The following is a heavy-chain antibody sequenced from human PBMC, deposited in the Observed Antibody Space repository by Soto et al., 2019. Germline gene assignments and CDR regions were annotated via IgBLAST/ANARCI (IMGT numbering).Heavy chain of an antibody. CDR2: ITPGFGTA. J-gene: IGHJ5*02. CDR1: ADTFNSYS. CDR3: ARSLEGTTVTNWFDP. V-gene: IGHV1-69*01. Sequence: QVQLVQSGAEVKKPGSSVKVSCKASADTFNSYSLSWLRQAPGQRLEWMGGITPGFGTADYAQSFEDRLTMTADDSTSTVYMELSSLRSDDTAVYYGARSLEGTTVTNWFDPWGQGALVTVSS. D-gene: IGHD4-17*01.